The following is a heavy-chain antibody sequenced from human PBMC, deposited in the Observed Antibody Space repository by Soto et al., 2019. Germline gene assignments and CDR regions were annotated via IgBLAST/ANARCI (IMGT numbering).Heavy chain of an antibody. CDR3: ARASEMATNYFDY. J-gene: IGHJ4*02. Sequence: ASVKVSCKATGYTFTGYYMHWVRQAPGQGLEWMGWINPNSGGTNYAQKFQGRVTMTRDTSISTAYMELSRLRSDDTAVYYCARASEMATNYFDYWGQGTLVTVSS. CDR2: INPNSGGT. D-gene: IGHD5-12*01. CDR1: GYTFTGYY. V-gene: IGHV1-2*02.